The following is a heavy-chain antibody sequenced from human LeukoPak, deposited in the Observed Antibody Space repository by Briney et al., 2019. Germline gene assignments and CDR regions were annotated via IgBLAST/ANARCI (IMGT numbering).Heavy chain of an antibody. J-gene: IGHJ6*03. CDR1: GGTFSSYA. CDR2: IIPIFGTA. V-gene: IGHV1-69*13. Sequence: SVKVSCKASGGTFSSYAISWVRQAPGQGLEWMGGIIPIFGTANYAQKFQGRVTITADESTSTAYMELSSLRSEDTAVYYCARLYYYDSSGFMDVWGKGTTVTISS. CDR3: ARLYYYDSSGFMDV. D-gene: IGHD3-22*01.